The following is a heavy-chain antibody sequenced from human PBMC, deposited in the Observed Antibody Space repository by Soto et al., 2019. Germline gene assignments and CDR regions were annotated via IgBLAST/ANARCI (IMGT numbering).Heavy chain of an antibody. CDR2: IYSDGSGT. V-gene: IGHV3-74*03. Sequence: PGWSLRLSCASSVFTFSNYWMHWVRQAPGKGLVWVSRIYSDGSGTMYADSVKGRFTISRDNAKSTLYLQMNSLRPEDTAVYYCATLNSFGSDYWGRGTLVTVSS. CDR1: VFTFSNYW. J-gene: IGHJ4*02. CDR3: ATLNSFGSDY. D-gene: IGHD5-18*01.